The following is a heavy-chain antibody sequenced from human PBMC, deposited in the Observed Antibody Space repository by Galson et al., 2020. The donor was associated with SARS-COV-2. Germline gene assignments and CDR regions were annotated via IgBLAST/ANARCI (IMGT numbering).Heavy chain of an antibody. CDR1: GFTFSSYA. CDR3: ATSLYYYDSSGYDY. CDR2: ISGSGGST. D-gene: IGHD3-22*01. V-gene: IGHV3-23*01. J-gene: IGHJ4*02. Sequence: SCAASGFTFSSYAMSWVRQAPGKGLEWVSIISGSGGSTYYADSVKGRFTISRDNSKNTLYLQMNSLRAEDTAVYYCATSLYYYDSSGYDYWGQGTLVTVSS.